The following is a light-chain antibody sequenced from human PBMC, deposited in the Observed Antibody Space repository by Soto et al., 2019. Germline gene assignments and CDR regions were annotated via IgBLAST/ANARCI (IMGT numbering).Light chain of an antibody. J-gene: IGKJ1*01. CDR2: GAS. V-gene: IGKV3-15*01. CDR1: QSVGTD. CDR3: QQYNNWPPWT. Sequence: EVFMTHSPATLSVSPGERATLSCRASQSVGTDLAWYQKKPGQAPRLLIYGASTRASGIPVRFSGSGSGTEFALSISSLQSEDFAVYYCQQYNNWPPWTFGQGTKVDIK.